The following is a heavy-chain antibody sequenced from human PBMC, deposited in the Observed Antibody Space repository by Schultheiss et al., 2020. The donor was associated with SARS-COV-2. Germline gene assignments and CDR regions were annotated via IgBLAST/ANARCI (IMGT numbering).Heavy chain of an antibody. CDR3: ARGNWGDS. D-gene: IGHD3-16*01. CDR2: ISSSATI. V-gene: IGHV3-48*04. CDR1: GFTFSSYA. Sequence: GGSLRLSCAASGFTFSSYAMSWVRQAPGRGLEWISYISSSATIYYADSVKGRFTISRDNAKNSLYLQMNSLRAEDTAVYYCARGNWGDSWGQGALVTVSS. J-gene: IGHJ4*02.